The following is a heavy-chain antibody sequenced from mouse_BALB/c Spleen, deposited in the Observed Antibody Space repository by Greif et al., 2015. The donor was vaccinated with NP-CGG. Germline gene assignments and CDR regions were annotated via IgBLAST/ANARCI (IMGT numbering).Heavy chain of an antibody. J-gene: IGHJ4*01. CDR1: GYTFTSYV. Sequence: VQLQQSGPELVKPGASVKMSCKASGYTFTSYVMHWVKQKPGQGLEWIGYINPYNDGTKYNEKFKGKATLTSDKSSSTAYMELSSLTSEDSAVYYCARGDDGYYWDYAMDYWGQGTSVTVSS. V-gene: IGHV1-14*01. D-gene: IGHD2-3*01. CDR3: ARGDDGYYWDYAMDY. CDR2: INPYNDGT.